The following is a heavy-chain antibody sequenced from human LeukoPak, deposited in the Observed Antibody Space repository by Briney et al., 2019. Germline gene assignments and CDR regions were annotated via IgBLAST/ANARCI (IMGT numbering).Heavy chain of an antibody. D-gene: IGHD2-2*01. V-gene: IGHV3-74*01. CDR3: VRGALRDCSYTSCSRGNWFDP. Sequence: GGPLRLSCAASGFTFSSHWMHWVRQAPEKGLVGVAHINADGSGTYYAASVKGRFTISRDNAKNTLYLQMHSLTAEDTAVYYCVRGALRDCSYTSCSRGNWFDPWGQGPLVTVSS. CDR2: INADGSGT. J-gene: IGHJ5*02. CDR1: GFTFSSHW.